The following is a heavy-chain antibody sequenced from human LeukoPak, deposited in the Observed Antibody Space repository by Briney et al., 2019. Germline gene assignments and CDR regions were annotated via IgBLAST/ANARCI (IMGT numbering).Heavy chain of an antibody. Sequence: PGGSLRLSCAASGFTFSSYGMHWVRQAPGKGLEWVAFIRYDGSNKYYADSVKGRFTISRDNSKNTLYLQMNSLRAEDTAVYYCAREAGGSTSSYFDYWGQGTLVTVSS. CDR1: GFTFSSYG. V-gene: IGHV3-30*02. CDR3: AREAGGSTSSYFDY. CDR2: IRYDGSNK. D-gene: IGHD2-2*01. J-gene: IGHJ4*02.